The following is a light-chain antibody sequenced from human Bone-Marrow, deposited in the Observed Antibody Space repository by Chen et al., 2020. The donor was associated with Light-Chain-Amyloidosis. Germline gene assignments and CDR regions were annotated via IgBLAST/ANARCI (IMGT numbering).Light chain of an antibody. CDR1: SSDVGSYNR. Sequence: QSALTQPPSASGSLGQSVTISCTGASSDVGSYNRVSWYQQPPGTVPKLLIYEVSNRPSGVPDRFSASKSGNTASLTISGLQAEDEADYYCSSYSSGSTFVIFGGGTKLTVL. CDR2: EVS. V-gene: IGLV2-18*02. CDR3: SSYSSGSTFVI. J-gene: IGLJ2*01.